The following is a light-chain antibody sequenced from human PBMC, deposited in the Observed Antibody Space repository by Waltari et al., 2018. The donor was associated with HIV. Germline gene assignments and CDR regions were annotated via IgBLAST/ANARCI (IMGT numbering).Light chain of an antibody. V-gene: IGKV3-11*01. CDR3: QQRSNWPLIT. Sequence: EIVLTQSPATLSLSPGERATLPCRASQSVSNYLAWYQQKPGQAPRLLIYDASDRATGIPARFSGSGSGTDFTLTISDLEPEDFAVYYCQQRSNWPLITFGQGTRLEIK. CDR2: DAS. J-gene: IGKJ5*01. CDR1: QSVSNY.